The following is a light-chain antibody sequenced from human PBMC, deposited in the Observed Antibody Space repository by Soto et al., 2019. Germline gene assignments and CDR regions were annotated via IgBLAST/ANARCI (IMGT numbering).Light chain of an antibody. Sequence: QSALTQPPSASGSRGQSVTISCTGTSSDVGGYNYVSWYQQHPGKVPKLMIYEVSKRPSGVPDRFSGSKSGNTASLTVSGLQPEDEADYYGSSYAGSNKLGVFGGGTKLTVL. CDR1: SSDVGGYNY. CDR3: SSYAGSNKLGV. CDR2: EVS. J-gene: IGLJ3*02. V-gene: IGLV2-8*01.